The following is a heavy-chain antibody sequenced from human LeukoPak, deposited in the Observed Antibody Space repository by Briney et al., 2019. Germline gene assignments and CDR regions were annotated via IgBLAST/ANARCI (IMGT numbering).Heavy chain of an antibody. J-gene: IGHJ4*02. CDR1: GGSISRYY. CDR3: ARHDMDVAGGGLDYFDY. V-gene: IGHV4-59*08. CDR2: IYYSGST. D-gene: IGHD1-26*01. Sequence: PSETLSLTCTVSGGSISRYYWSWIRQPPGKGLEWIGYIYYSGSTKYNPSLKSRVTISVDTSKNQFSLKLSSVTAADTAVYYCARHDMDVAGGGLDYFDYWGQGTLVTVSS.